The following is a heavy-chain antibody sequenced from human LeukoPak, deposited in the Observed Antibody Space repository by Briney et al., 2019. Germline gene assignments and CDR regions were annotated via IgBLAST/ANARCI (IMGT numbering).Heavy chain of an antibody. Sequence: ASVKVSCKASGYTFTSYEINWVRQAPGQGLEWMGWISAYNGNTNYAQKLQGRVTMTTDTSTSTAYMELRSLRSDDTAVYYCARVQLYSNYVARAFDIWGQGTMVTVSS. CDR2: ISAYNGNT. CDR1: GYTFTSYE. CDR3: ARVQLYSNYVARAFDI. V-gene: IGHV1-18*01. J-gene: IGHJ3*02. D-gene: IGHD4-11*01.